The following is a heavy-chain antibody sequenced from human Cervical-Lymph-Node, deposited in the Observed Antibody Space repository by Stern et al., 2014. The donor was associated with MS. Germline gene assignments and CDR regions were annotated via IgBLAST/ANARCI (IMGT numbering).Heavy chain of an antibody. D-gene: IGHD5-24*01. V-gene: IGHV1-69*01. CDR3: AREGKDVYNFDF. J-gene: IGHJ4*02. CDR2: IIPVMTKP. CDR1: GDTFSSHG. Sequence: VQLVQSGAEVKNPGSSVKVSCKVSGDTFSSHGISWVRQVPGQGLEWMGGIIPVMTKPKYAQKFEGRVTIIADEFTDTVYLELSSLSPNDTAVYFCAREGKDVYNFDFWGQGTLVSVSP.